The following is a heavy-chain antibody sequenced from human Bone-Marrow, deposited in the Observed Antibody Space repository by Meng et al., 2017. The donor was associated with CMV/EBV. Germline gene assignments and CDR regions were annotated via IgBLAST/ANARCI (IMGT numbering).Heavy chain of an antibody. CDR1: GGSISSYY. D-gene: IGHD6-6*01. Sequence: SETLSLTCTVSGGSISSYYWSWIRQPPGKGLEWIGYIYYSGSTNYNPSLKSRVTISVDTSKNQFSLKLSSVTAADTAVYYCAREYSSLPGVDYFDYWGQGTLVTVSS. V-gene: IGHV4-59*12. J-gene: IGHJ4*02. CDR3: AREYSSLPGVDYFDY. CDR2: IYYSGST.